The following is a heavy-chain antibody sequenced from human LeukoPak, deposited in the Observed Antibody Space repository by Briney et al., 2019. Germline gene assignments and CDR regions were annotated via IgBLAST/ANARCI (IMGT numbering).Heavy chain of an antibody. V-gene: IGHV3-48*01. Sequence: QSGGSLRLSCAASGFTFSSYSMNWVRQAPGKGLEWVSYISSSSTIYYADSVKGRFTISRDNAKNSPYLQMNSLRAEDTAVYYCARDVSSRTSHAFDIWGQGTMVTVSS. CDR1: GFTFSSYS. CDR3: ARDVSSRTSHAFDI. CDR2: ISSSSTI. J-gene: IGHJ3*02. D-gene: IGHD2-2*01.